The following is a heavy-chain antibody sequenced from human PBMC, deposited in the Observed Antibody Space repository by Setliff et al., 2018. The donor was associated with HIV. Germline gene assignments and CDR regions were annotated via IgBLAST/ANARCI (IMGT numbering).Heavy chain of an antibody. V-gene: IGHV4-39*01. CDR3: ARQWAERVMDV. CDR1: GDSISNPNYY. Sequence: SETLSLTCSVSGDSISNPNYYWGWIRQPPGKGLEWIGYIYYSGSTYYNPSLKSRVTISVDRSKRHFFLRLRSVTAADTAVYYCARQWAERVMDVWGNGTTVTVSS. CDR2: IYYSGST. J-gene: IGHJ6*03. D-gene: IGHD1-26*01.